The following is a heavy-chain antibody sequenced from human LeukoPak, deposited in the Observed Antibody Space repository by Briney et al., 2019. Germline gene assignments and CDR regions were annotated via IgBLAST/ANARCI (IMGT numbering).Heavy chain of an antibody. CDR2: ISYDGNSD. D-gene: IGHD2-8*01. Sequence: GGSLTLCCAASRFTFSTNARDWVRQTPGKGLEWMAVISYDGNSDTYADPVEGRFTVSRDNSRNILYLQMNCLRNDDTAMYYCARHGANDLCEDRAGYLDWGQGALVIV. CDR1: RFTFSTNA. CDR3: ARHGANDLCEDRAGYLD. J-gene: IGHJ1*01. V-gene: IGHV3-30*04.